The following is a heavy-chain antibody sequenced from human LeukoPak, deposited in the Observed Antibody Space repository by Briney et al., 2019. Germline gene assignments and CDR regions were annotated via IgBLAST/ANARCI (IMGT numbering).Heavy chain of an antibody. CDR2: IIPIFGTA. CDR3: ARGSVRSISYYYYYMDV. V-gene: IGHV1-69*13. D-gene: IGHD1-14*01. Sequence: SVKVSCKASGGTFSSYAISWVRQAPGQGLEWMGGIIPIFGTANYAQKFQGRVTITADESTSTAYMELSSLRSEDTAVYYCARGSVRSISYYYYYMDVWGQGTLVTVSS. CDR1: GGTFSSYA. J-gene: IGHJ6*03.